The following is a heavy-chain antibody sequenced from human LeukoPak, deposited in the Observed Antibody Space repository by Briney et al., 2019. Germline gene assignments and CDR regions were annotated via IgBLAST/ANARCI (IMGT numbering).Heavy chain of an antibody. J-gene: IGHJ6*02. CDR3: ARVGGSGSYYYAMDV. Sequence: SETLSLTCTVSAVSISSYYWSWIRQPPGKGLEWIGYIYYSGSTNYNPPLKSRVTISVDTSKIQFSLKLSSVTAADTAVYYCARVGGSGSYYYAMDVWGQGTTVTVSS. V-gene: IGHV4-59*01. CDR2: IYYSGST. D-gene: IGHD3-10*01. CDR1: AVSISSYY.